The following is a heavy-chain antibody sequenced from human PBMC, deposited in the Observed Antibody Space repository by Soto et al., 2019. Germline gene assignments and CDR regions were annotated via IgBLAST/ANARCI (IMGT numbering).Heavy chain of an antibody. CDR3: ARGRLGYDSSGYPDY. Sequence: GASVKVSCKASGYTFTGYYMHWVRQAPGQGLEWMGWINPNSGGTNYAQKFQGWVTMTRDTSISTAYMELSSLRSEDTAVYYCARGRLGYDSSGYPDYWGQGTLVTVSS. D-gene: IGHD3-22*01. V-gene: IGHV1-2*04. CDR2: INPNSGGT. CDR1: GYTFTGYY. J-gene: IGHJ4*02.